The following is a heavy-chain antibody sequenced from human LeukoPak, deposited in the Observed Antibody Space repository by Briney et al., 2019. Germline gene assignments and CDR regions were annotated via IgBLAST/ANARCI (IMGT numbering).Heavy chain of an antibody. CDR2: IYYSGST. V-gene: IGHV4-59*12. Sequence: SETLSLTCTVSGGSISSYYWSWIRQPPGKGLEWIGYIYYSGSTYYNPSLKSRVTISVDTSKNQFSLKLSSVTAADTAVYYCAREIGAMRDHWFDPWGQGTLVTVSS. D-gene: IGHD1-26*01. CDR3: AREIGAMRDHWFDP. CDR1: GGSISSYY. J-gene: IGHJ5*02.